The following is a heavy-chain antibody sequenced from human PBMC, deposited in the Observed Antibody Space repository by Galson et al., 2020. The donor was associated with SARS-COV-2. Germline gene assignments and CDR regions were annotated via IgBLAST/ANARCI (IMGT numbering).Heavy chain of an antibody. Sequence: CTVSGGSISSYYWSWIRQPPGKGLEWIGYIYYSGSTNYNPSLKSRVTISVDTSKNQFSLKLSSVTAADTAVYYCARTALYGDFDYWGQGTLVTVSS. CDR1: GGSISSYY. V-gene: IGHV4-59*01. J-gene: IGHJ4*02. CDR3: ARTALYGDFDY. CDR2: IYYSGST. D-gene: IGHD4-17*01.